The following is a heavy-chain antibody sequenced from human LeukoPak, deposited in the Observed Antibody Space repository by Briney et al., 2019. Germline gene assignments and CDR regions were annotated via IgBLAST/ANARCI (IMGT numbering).Heavy chain of an antibody. CDR1: GFTFTSSA. J-gene: IGHJ4*02. CDR3: AAGLHGGSYHLDY. Sequence: ASVKVSCKXSGFTFTSSAMQWVRQARGQRLEWIGRIVVGSGNTNYAQKFQERVTITRDMSTSTAYMELSSLRSEDTAAYYCAAGLHGGSYHLDYWGQGTLVTVSS. CDR2: IVVGSGNT. V-gene: IGHV1-58*02. D-gene: IGHD1-26*01.